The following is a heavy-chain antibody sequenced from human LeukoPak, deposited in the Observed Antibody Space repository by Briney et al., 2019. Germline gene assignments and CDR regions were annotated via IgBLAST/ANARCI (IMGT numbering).Heavy chain of an antibody. Sequence: GGSLRLSCAASGFTFSSYSMNWVRQAPGKGLEWVSSISSSSSYIYYADSVKGRFTISRDNAKNSLYLQMNSLRAEDTAVYYCARVAWGSHLHAFDIWGQGTMVTVSS. CDR2: ISSSSSYI. V-gene: IGHV3-21*01. CDR1: GFTFSSYS. J-gene: IGHJ3*02. CDR3: ARVAWGSHLHAFDI. D-gene: IGHD3-16*01.